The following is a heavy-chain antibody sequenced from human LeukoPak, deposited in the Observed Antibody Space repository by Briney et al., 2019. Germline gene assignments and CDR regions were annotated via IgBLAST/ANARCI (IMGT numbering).Heavy chain of an antibody. CDR3: AREVIAAAGIIDY. D-gene: IGHD6-13*01. Sequence: SETLSLTCAVYGGSFSGYYWSWIRQPPGKGLEWIGYIYYSGSTNYNPSLKSRVTISVDTSKNQFSLKLSSVTAADTAVYYCAREVIAAAGIIDYWGQGTLVTVSS. V-gene: IGHV4-59*01. CDR1: GGSFSGYY. CDR2: IYYSGST. J-gene: IGHJ4*02.